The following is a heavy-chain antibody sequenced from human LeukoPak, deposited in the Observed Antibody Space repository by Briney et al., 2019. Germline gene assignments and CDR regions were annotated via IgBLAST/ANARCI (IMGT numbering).Heavy chain of an antibody. CDR3: TRDRGQWLVDY. CDR2: IDSSGNA. D-gene: IGHD6-19*01. J-gene: IGHJ4*02. Sequence: EXXXLXXXXSGGSXTTSGXYWGWVRQSPXXGLEYFASIDSSGNAYYNPSLQSRVTISADTSKNQFSLKLSSVTAADTAVYYCTRDRGQWLVDYWGQGTLVTVSS. CDR1: GGSXTTSGXY. V-gene: IGHV4-39*07.